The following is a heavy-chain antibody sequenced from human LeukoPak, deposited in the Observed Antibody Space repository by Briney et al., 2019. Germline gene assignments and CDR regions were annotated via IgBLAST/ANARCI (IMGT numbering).Heavy chain of an antibody. CDR2: MNPNSGNT. J-gene: IGHJ6*02. CDR1: GYTFTSYD. D-gene: IGHD6-13*01. Sequence: ASVTVSFKASGYTFTSYDINWVRQATGQGLEWMGWMNPNSGNTGYAQKFQGRVTITRITSIRTAYMELSSLRSEDTAVYYCARMYSSLSSYYYYGMDVWGQGTTVTVSS. CDR3: ARMYSSLSSYYYYGMDV. V-gene: IGHV1-8*01.